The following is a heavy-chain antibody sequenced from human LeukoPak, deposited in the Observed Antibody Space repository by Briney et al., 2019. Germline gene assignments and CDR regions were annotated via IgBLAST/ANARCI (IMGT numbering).Heavy chain of an antibody. D-gene: IGHD3-10*01. J-gene: IGHJ6*02. CDR3: ATDRPNYYGSGSYSDYYYYYGMDV. CDR2: FDPEDGET. Sequence: ASVKVSCKVSGYTLTELSMRWVRQAPGKGLEWMGGFDPEDGETIYEQKFQGRVTMTEDTSTDTAYMELSSLRSEDTAVYYCATDRPNYYGSGSYSDYYYYYGMDVWGQGTTVTVSS. CDR1: GYTLTELS. V-gene: IGHV1-24*01.